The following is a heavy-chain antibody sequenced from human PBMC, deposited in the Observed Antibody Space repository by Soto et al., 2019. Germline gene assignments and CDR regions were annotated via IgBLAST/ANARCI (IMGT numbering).Heavy chain of an antibody. CDR1: GFTFSSYA. V-gene: IGHV3-23*01. J-gene: IGHJ3*02. CDR3: GRDNGEIEDAFDI. Sequence: GGSLRLSCAASGFTFSSYAMSWVRQAPGKGLEWVSAISGSGGSTYYADSVKGRFTISRDNAKNSLYLQMNSLRDEDTAVYYGGRDNGEIEDAFDIWGQGTMVTVSS. CDR2: ISGSGGST. D-gene: IGHD4-17*01.